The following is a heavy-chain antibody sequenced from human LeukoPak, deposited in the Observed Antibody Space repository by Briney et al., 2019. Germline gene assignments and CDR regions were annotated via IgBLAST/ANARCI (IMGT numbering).Heavy chain of an antibody. J-gene: IGHJ4*02. CDR2: IHYNGKN. D-gene: IGHD5-18*01. Sequence: PSETLSLTCIVSVDSISSYYWTWVRQPPGKGLEWIGYIHYNGKNSSNPSLKSRVTISLDTSKSQFSLKLTSVTAEDTAVYYCARLHKVDTTMDSYYFDSWGQGTLVTVSS. CDR3: ARLHKVDTTMDSYYFDS. CDR1: VDSISSYY. V-gene: IGHV4-59*08.